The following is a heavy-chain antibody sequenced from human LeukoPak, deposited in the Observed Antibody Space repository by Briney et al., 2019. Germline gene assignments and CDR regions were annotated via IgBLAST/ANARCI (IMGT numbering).Heavy chain of an antibody. CDR2: IYHSGST. Sequence: SETLSLTCAVSGGSISSSNWWSWVRQPPGKGLEWIGEIYHSGSTNYNPSLKSRVTISVDKSKNQFSLKLSSVTAADTAVYYCARERPYYDYVWGSYRYVDYWXXGTLVTV. CDR1: GGSISSSNW. J-gene: IGHJ4*02. CDR3: ARERPYYDYVWGSYRYVDY. V-gene: IGHV4-4*02. D-gene: IGHD3-16*02.